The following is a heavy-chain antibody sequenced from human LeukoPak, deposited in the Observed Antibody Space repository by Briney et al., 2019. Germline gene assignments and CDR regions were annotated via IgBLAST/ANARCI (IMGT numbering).Heavy chain of an antibody. D-gene: IGHD6-19*01. CDR2: INPSGGST. CDR1: GYTFTSYY. Sequence: ASVKVSCKASGYTFTSYYMHWVRQAPGQGLEWMGIINPSGGSTSYAQKFQGRVTMTRDTSISTAYMELSRLRSDDTAVYYCARAWQFSDYWGQGTLVTVSS. V-gene: IGHV1-46*01. J-gene: IGHJ4*02. CDR3: ARAWQFSDY.